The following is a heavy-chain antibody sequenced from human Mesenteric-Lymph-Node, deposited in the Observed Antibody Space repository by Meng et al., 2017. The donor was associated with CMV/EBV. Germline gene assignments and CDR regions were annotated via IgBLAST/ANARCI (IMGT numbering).Heavy chain of an antibody. CDR3: ARSPFLRTWFDP. V-gene: IGHV1-2*06. D-gene: IGHD2/OR15-2a*01. CDR1: GYTFTGSY. CDR2: INPDSGGT. J-gene: IGHJ5*02. Sequence: CKASGYTFTGSYMHWVRQAPGQGLEWMGRINPDSGGTNYAQKFQDRVTMTRDTSISTAYMELNRLKSDDTAVYYCARSPFLRTWFDPWGQGTLVTVSS.